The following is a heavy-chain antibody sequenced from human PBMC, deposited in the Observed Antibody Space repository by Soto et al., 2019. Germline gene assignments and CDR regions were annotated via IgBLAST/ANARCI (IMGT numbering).Heavy chain of an antibody. D-gene: IGHD2-15*01. CDR3: ALPGPACSSIGGFDT. V-gene: IGHV4-39*01. J-gene: IGHJ5*02. CDR1: GGSISSSSYY. Sequence: SETLSLTCTVSGGSISSSSYYWGWIRQPPGKGLEWIGSIYYSGSTYYNPSLKSRVTISVDTSKNQFSLKLSSVTAADTAVYYCALPGPACSSIGGFDTCDQGT. CDR2: IYYSGST.